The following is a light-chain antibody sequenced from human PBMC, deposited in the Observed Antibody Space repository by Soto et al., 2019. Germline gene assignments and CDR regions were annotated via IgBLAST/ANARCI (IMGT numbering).Light chain of an antibody. J-gene: IGKJ4*01. CDR3: QQRCNWLT. Sequence: DILLTQSPATLSLSPGERATLSCRASQSVSSYLAWYQQKPGQAPRLLIYDASNRSTGIPARFSGSGSGTDFTLTISSLEPGDFAVYYCQQRCNWLTFGGGTKVDI. CDR1: QSVSSY. CDR2: DAS. V-gene: IGKV3-11*01.